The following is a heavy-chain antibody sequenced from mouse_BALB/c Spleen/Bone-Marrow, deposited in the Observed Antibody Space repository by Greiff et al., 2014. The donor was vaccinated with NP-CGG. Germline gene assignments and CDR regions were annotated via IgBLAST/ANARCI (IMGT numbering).Heavy chain of an antibody. CDR2: ISSGGIYT. V-gene: IGHV5-6*01. D-gene: IGHD2-3*01. Sequence: EVQLVESGGDLVKPGGSLKLSCAASGFTFSNYGMSWVRQTPDKRLEWVATISSGGIYTYYPDSVKGRFTISRDNAKNTLYLQMSSLKSEDTAMYYCARRDGGPMDYWGQGTSVTVSS. CDR3: ARRDGGPMDY. CDR1: GFTFSNYG. J-gene: IGHJ4*01.